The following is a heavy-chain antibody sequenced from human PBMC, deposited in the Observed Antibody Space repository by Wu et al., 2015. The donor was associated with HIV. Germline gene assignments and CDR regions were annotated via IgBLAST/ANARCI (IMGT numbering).Heavy chain of an antibody. CDR1: GYTFTGYY. J-gene: IGHJ4*02. D-gene: IGHD6-19*01. CDR3: ARDDYGSGWKSYRRYFDY. CDR2: INPNSGGT. V-gene: IGHV1-2*02. Sequence: QVQLVQSGIEVKKPGASVKVSCKASGYTFTGYYMHWVRQAPGQGLEWMGWINPNSGGTNYAQKFRGRVTMTRDTSISTAYMELSRLRSDDTAVYYCARDDYGSGWKSYRRYFDYWGQGTLVTVSS.